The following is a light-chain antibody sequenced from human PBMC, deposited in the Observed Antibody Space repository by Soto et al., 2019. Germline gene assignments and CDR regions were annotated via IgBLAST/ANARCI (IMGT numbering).Light chain of an antibody. CDR2: DVS. J-gene: IGLJ1*01. Sequence: QSALTQPGSVSGAPGRSVTVSSTGTSSDVGVYNYVSWYQQYPGKAPKIMIYDVSKRPSGVPDRFSGSKSDNTASLTISGPKANDEADYYCGLYAVRYTVVLGIGTKVTI. CDR3: GLYAVRYTVV. CDR1: SSDVGVYNY. V-gene: IGLV2-11*01.